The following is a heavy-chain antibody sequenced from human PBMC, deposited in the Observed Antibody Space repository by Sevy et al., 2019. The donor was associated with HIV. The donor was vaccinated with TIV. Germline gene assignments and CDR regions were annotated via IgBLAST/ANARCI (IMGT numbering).Heavy chain of an antibody. CDR2: VSGGGGGT. CDR1: GFTFINYA. Sequence: GGYLRLSCAASGFTFINYAMSWVRQAPGKGLEGKGLEWVSTVSGGGGGTYYADSVRGRFTISRDSSKNTLYLHVNSLRVEDTAVYYCAKHYLHDIPAGWYFDLWGRGTLVTVSS. D-gene: IGHD6-25*01. V-gene: IGHV3-23*01. CDR3: AKHYLHDIPAGWYFDL. J-gene: IGHJ2*01.